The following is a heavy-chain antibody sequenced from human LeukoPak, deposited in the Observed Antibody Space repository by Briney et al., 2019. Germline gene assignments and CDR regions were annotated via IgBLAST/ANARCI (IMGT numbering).Heavy chain of an antibody. CDR1: GGSMSSYY. Sequence: WETLSLTCTVSGGSMSSYYWSWIRQPAGKGLVWIGRINTSGSTNYNPSLKSRVTMSVDTSKNQFSLKLSSVTAADTAVYYCARESTYYYGSGRHEFDYWGQGTLVTVSS. D-gene: IGHD3-10*01. J-gene: IGHJ4*02. V-gene: IGHV4-4*07. CDR2: INTSGST. CDR3: ARESTYYYGSGRHEFDY.